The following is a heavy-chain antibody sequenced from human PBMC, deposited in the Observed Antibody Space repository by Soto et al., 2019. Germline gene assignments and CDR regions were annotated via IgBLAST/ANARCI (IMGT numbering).Heavy chain of an antibody. CDR2: ISYDGSNK. J-gene: IGHJ4*02. CDR1: GFTFSSYA. V-gene: IGHV3-30-3*01. D-gene: IGHD6-13*01. Sequence: QVQLVESGGGVVQPGRSLRLSCAASGFTFSSYAMHWVRQAPGKGLEWVAIISYDGSNKYYAEYVKGRFTISRDNSKNTLYMQMNSLRAEDTAVYYCARSHSSSWHNLDDWCQGTLGTVSS. CDR3: ARSHSSSWHNLDD.